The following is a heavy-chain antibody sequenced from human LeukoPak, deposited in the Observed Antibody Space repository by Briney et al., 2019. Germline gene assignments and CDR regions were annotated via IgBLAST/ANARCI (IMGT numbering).Heavy chain of an antibody. V-gene: IGHV5-51*01. CDR3: ARQAFYYGSGSYAADY. CDR1: GYSFTSYW. J-gene: IGHJ4*02. Sequence: GESLKISCQGSGYSFTSYWIGWVRQLPGKGLEWMGIIYPGDSDTRYSPSFQGQVTISADKSISTAYLQWSSLKASDTAMYYCARQAFYYGSGSYAADYWGQGTRVSVSS. CDR2: IYPGDSDT. D-gene: IGHD3-10*01.